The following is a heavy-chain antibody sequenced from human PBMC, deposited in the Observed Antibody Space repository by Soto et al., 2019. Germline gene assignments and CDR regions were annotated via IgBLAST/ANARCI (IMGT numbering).Heavy chain of an antibody. V-gene: IGHV3-23*01. CDR3: ATHPRSGTDWYYYGMDV. J-gene: IGHJ6*02. CDR2: ISGSGGST. CDR1: GFTFSSYA. Sequence: GGSLRLSCAASGFTFSSYAMSWVRQAPGKGLEWVSAISGSGGSTYYADSVKGRFTISRDNSKNTLYLQMNSLRAEDTAVYYCATHPRSGTDWYYYGMDVWGQGTTVTVYS. D-gene: IGHD3-9*01.